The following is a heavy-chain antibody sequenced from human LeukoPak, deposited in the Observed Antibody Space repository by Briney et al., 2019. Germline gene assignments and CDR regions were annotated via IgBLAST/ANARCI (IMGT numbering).Heavy chain of an antibody. CDR2: ISGGGIST. J-gene: IGHJ3*01. CDR1: VFTLSSYA. D-gene: IGHD2-21*02. V-gene: IGHV3-23*01. Sequence: GGCLRLSRAASVFTLSSYAITCVRDAPGRGLEWVSPISGGGISTYYADSVKGRFTISRDNSQNTLYLETNSLRAEDRAVYSCATFSLNYCGGDCYPSGAFDFWGRGTMVTVSS. CDR3: ATFSLNYCGGDCYPSGAFDF.